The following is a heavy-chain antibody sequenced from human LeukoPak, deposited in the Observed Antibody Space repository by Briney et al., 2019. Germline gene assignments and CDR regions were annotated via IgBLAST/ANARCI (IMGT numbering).Heavy chain of an antibody. Sequence: PSETLSLTCTVSGGSISRTSYYWGWIRQPPGEGLEWIGSIFYSGNTYYNPSLESRLTISADTSKNQFSLNLNSVTAADTAVYYCARPIAVAGTVNWFDPWGQGTLVTVSS. CDR3: ARPIAVAGTVNWFDP. CDR2: IFYSGNT. CDR1: GGSISRTSYY. J-gene: IGHJ5*02. V-gene: IGHV4-39*07. D-gene: IGHD6-19*01.